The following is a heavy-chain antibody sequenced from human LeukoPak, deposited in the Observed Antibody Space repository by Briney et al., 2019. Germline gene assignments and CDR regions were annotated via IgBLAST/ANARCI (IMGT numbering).Heavy chain of an antibody. CDR3: AKELEDSTYFDY. V-gene: IGHV3-9*01. Sequence: PGGSLRLSCAASGFTFDDYAMHWVRQAPGKGLEWVSGISWNSGSIGYADSVKGRFTISRDNAKNSLYLQMNSLRAEDTALYYCAKELEDSTYFDYWGQGTLVTVSS. CDR1: GFTFDDYA. J-gene: IGHJ4*02. D-gene: IGHD2/OR15-2a*01. CDR2: ISWNSGSI.